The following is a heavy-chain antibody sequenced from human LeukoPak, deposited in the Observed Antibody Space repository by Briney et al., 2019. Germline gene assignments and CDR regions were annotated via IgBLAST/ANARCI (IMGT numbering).Heavy chain of an antibody. J-gene: IGHJ6*02. CDR1: GYTFTSYG. Sequence: GASVKVSCKASGYTFTSYGISWVRQAPGQGLEWMGWISAYNGNTNYAQKLQGRVTMTTDTSTSTAYMELRSLRSDDTAVYYCARVKYSGYDEDYYYGMDVWGQGTTVTVSS. CDR3: ARVKYSGYDEDYYYGMDV. CDR2: ISAYNGNT. V-gene: IGHV1-18*01. D-gene: IGHD5-12*01.